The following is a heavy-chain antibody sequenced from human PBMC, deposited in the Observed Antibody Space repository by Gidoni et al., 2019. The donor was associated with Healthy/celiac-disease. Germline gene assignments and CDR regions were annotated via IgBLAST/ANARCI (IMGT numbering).Heavy chain of an antibody. CDR3: ARPRLYSRLFDY. CDR2: INHSGST. CDR1: GGSFSGYY. V-gene: IGHV4-34*01. J-gene: IGHJ4*02. Sequence: QVQLQQWGAGLLKPSETLSLTCAVYGGSFSGYYWSWIRQPPGKGLEWIGEINHSGSTNYNPSLKSRVTISVDTSKNQFSLKLSSVTAADTAVYYCARPRLYSRLFDYWGQGTLVTVSS. D-gene: IGHD2-8*01.